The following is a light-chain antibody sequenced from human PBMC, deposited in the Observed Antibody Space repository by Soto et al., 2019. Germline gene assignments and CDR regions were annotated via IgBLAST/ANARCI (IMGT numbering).Light chain of an antibody. CDR2: GAS. Sequence: DIVMTQSPATLSVSPGERATLSCRASQSVSSNLAWYQQRPGQAPRLLIYGASTRATDVPARFSGSGSGTEFTLTISSLQSEDFAIYYCQQYNNWPLFTFGQGTKLEI. CDR3: QQYNNWPLFT. V-gene: IGKV3-15*01. J-gene: IGKJ2*01. CDR1: QSVSSN.